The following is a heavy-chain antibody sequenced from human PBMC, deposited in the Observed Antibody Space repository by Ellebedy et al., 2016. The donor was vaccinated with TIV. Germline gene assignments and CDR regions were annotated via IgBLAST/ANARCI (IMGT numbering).Heavy chain of an antibody. CDR3: ARDLDKSSGWYGGVGY. CDR1: GFTFSTYS. CDR2: ISTNGVTA. D-gene: IGHD6-19*01. V-gene: IGHV3-64*05. Sequence: PGGSLRLSCAASGFTFSTYSIHWVRQAPGEGLEYVSTISTNGVTAYYADSVRARFIISRDNSRNSVYVQMSSLRAEDTSVYYCARDLDKSSGWYGGVGYWGQGTLVTVSS. J-gene: IGHJ4*02.